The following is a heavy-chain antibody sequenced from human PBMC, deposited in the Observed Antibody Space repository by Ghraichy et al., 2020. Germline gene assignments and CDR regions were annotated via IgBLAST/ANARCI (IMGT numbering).Heavy chain of an antibody. CDR2: IYYSGST. CDR1: GGSISSYY. J-gene: IGHJ4*02. Sequence: SQTLSLTCAVSGGSISSYYWSWIRQPPGKGLEWIGYIYYSGSTNYNPSLKSRVTISVDTSKNQFSLKLSSVTAADTAVYYCARDVDGEDYFDYWGQGTLVTVSS. CDR3: ARDVDGEDYFDY. V-gene: IGHV4-59*01. D-gene: IGHD3-10*01.